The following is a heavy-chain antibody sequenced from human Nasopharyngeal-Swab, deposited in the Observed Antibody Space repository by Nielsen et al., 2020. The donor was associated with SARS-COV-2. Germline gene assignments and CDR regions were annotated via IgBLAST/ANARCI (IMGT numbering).Heavy chain of an antibody. CDR1: GGSISSGDYY. D-gene: IGHD3-22*01. V-gene: IGHV4-30-4*01. J-gene: IGHJ3*02. CDR2: FYYSGST. Sequence: SETLSLTCTVSGGSISSGDYYWSWIRQPPGKGLEWIGYFYYSGSTYYNPSLKSRVTISVDTSKNQFSMKLSSVTSADTAVFYCARATISLIVVIQAFDIWGQGTMVTVSS. CDR3: ARATISLIVVIQAFDI.